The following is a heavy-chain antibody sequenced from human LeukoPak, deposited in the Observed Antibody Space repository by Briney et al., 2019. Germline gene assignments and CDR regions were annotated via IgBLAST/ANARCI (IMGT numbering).Heavy chain of an antibody. CDR1: GFTFSSYA. V-gene: IGHV3-30-3*01. CDR2: ISYDGSNK. CDR3: AGYGDSFDY. D-gene: IGHD4-17*01. J-gene: IGHJ4*02. Sequence: PGGPLRLSCAASGFTFSSYAMHWVRQAPGKGLEWVAVISYDGSNKYYADSVKGRFTISRDNSKNTLYLQMNSLRAEDTAVYYCAGYGDSFDYWGQGTLVTVSS.